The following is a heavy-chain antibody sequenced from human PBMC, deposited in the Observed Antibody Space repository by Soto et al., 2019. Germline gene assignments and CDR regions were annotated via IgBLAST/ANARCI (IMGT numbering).Heavy chain of an antibody. V-gene: IGHV1-58*01. J-gene: IGHJ6*02. Sequence: SVKVSCKASGFTFTSSAAHWVRQARGERRACLRRIVVGSGNTNYAQKFQEIVTISADKSIGSAYLHWSTLEASDTAIYYCARLSTGFCTKTTCQHYFDMDVWGQGTTV. CDR3: ARLSTGFCTKTTCQHYFDMDV. D-gene: IGHD2-8*01. CDR1: GFTFTSSA. CDR2: IVVGSGNT.